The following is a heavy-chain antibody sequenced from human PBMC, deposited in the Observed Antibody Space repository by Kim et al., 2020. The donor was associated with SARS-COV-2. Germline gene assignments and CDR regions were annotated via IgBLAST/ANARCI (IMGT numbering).Heavy chain of an antibody. Sequence: FTISSDNSKNTLYLQMNSLRAEDTAVYYCARDSVLAPLVQGVIINEGFDYWGQGTLVTVSS. J-gene: IGHJ4*02. D-gene: IGHD3-10*01. CDR3: ARDSVLAPLVQGVIINEGFDY. V-gene: IGHV3-30*01.